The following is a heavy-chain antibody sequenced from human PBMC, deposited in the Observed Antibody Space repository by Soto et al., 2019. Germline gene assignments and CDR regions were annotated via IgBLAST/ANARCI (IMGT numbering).Heavy chain of an antibody. D-gene: IGHD2-15*01. CDR2: IIPIFGTA. CDR1: GGTFSSYA. J-gene: IGHJ5*02. CDR3: ASQTYSNWFDP. V-gene: IGHV1-69*06. Sequence: VASVKVSCKASGGTFSSYAISWVRQAPGQGLEWMGGIIPIFGTANYAQKFQGRVTITADKPTSTAYMELSSLRSEDTAVYYCASQTYSNWFDPWGQGTLVTVSS.